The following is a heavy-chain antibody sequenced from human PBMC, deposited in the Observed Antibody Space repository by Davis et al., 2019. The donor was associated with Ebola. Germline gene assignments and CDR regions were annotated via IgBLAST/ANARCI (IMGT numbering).Heavy chain of an antibody. CDR1: GGSISSSSYY. D-gene: IGHD3-16*02. CDR2: IYYSGST. CDR3: ARSGSHDYVWGSYRSEYYFDY. J-gene: IGHJ4*02. Sequence: GSLRLSCTVSGGSISSSSYYWGWIRQPPGKGLEWIGSIYYSGSTYYNPSLKSRVTISVDTSKNQFSLKLSSVTAADTAVYYCARSGSHDYVWGSYRSEYYFDYWGQGTLVTVSS. V-gene: IGHV4-39*01.